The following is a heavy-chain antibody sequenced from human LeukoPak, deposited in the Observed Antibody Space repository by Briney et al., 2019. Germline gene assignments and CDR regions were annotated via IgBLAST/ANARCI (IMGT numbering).Heavy chain of an antibody. V-gene: IGHV4-39*07. CDR3: AREREDVSGYDSY. J-gene: IGHJ4*02. Sequence: PSETLSLTCTVSGGSISSSSYYWGWIRQPPGKGLEWIGSIYYSGSTYYNPSLKSRVTISVDTSKNQFSLKLRSVTAADTAVYYCAREREDVSGYDSYWGQGTLVTVSS. CDR1: GGSISSSSYY. D-gene: IGHD5-12*01. CDR2: IYYSGST.